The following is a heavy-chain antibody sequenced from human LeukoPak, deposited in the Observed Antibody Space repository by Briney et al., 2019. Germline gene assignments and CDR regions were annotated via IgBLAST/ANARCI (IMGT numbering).Heavy chain of an antibody. CDR3: ARSELRFGELRCPDY. J-gene: IGHJ4*02. Sequence: PGGSLRLSCAASGFTFSSYSMNWVRQAPGKGLEWVSSISSSSSYIYYADSVKGRFTISRDNAKNSLYLQMNSLRAEDTAVYYCARSELRFGELRCPDYWGQGTLVTVSS. CDR1: GFTFSSYS. V-gene: IGHV3-21*01. D-gene: IGHD3-10*01. CDR2: ISSSSSYI.